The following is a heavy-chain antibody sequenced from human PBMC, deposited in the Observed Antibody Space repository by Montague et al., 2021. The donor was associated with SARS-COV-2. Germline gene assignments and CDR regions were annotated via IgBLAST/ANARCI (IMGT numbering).Heavy chain of an antibody. Sequence: SLRLSCAASGFTFSEYHMTWVRQAPGKGLEWVSSISSSSSYIYYADSVKGRFTISRDNAKNSLYLQMNSLRAEDTAVYFCARERTVVIITGYYYYGVDVWGQGTTVTVSS. CDR3: ARERTVVIITGYYYYGVDV. CDR1: GFTFSEYH. J-gene: IGHJ6*02. V-gene: IGHV3-21*01. CDR2: ISSSSSYI. D-gene: IGHD3-10*01.